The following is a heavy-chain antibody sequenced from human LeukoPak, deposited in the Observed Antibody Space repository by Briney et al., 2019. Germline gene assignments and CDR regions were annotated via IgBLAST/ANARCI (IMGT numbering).Heavy chain of an antibody. D-gene: IGHD1-14*01. J-gene: IGHJ4*02. CDR1: GYTLSELS. CDR2: FDPGDGET. V-gene: IGHV1-24*01. CDR3: ATSPGYDY. Sequence: ASVKVSCKVSGYTLSELSIHWVRQAPGTGLEWMGGFDPGDGETIYAQKFQRRVTMTEDTSTDTAYMELTSLRSEDTAVYYCATSPGYDYWGQGTLVTVSS.